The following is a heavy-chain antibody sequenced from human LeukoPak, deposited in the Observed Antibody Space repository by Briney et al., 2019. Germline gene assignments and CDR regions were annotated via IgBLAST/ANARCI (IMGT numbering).Heavy chain of an antibody. CDR1: GGSISSSSHY. V-gene: IGHV4-39*01. CDR3: ARTKMEIDY. J-gene: IGHJ4*02. Sequence: PSETLSLTCTVSGGSISSSSHYWGWIRQPPGKGLEWIGSIYYSGSTYYNPSLKSRVTISVDTSKNQFSLKLSSVTAADTAVYYCARTKMEIDYWGQGTLVTVSS. D-gene: IGHD5-24*01. CDR2: IYYSGST.